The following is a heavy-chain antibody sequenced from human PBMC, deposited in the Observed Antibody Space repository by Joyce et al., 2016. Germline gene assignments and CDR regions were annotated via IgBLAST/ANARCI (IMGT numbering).Heavy chain of an antibody. J-gene: IGHJ3*01. CDR2: ILYTGNA. Sequence: QVQLRESGPGLVKPSQTLSLTCTVSGAAITSPNSFWRWVRQPPGKGLEAIGYILYTGNAYYNPSLAGRVVLSVDTSENQFSLTVHSVTAADAAVYYCAREVISRADTDAFDLWGHGTMVTVSS. CDR1: GAAITSPNSF. CDR3: AREVISRADTDAFDL. V-gene: IGHV4-31*03. D-gene: IGHD3-10*01.